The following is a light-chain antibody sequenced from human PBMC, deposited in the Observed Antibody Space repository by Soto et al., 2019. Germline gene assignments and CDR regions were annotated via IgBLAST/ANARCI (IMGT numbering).Light chain of an antibody. V-gene: IGKV3-11*01. CDR3: QQRSNWPYT. CDR2: DAS. CDR1: QSVSSY. Sequence: EIVLTQPPATLSLSPGERATLSCRASQSVSSYLAWYQQKPGQAPRLLIYDASNRATGIPARFSGSGSGKDFTLTISSLEPEDFAVYYCQQRSNWPYTFGQGTKLEIK. J-gene: IGKJ2*01.